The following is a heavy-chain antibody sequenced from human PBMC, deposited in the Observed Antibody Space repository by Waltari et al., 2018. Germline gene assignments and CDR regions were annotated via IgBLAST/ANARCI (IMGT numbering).Heavy chain of an antibody. D-gene: IGHD3-3*01. Sequence: QLQESGPGLVKPSETVSLTCSVSGDAIMRNNYHWGWIRQSPGKGLEWMGSIYNSGTTYYNPSLKGRVFISVDASRNEFSLRLTTVTAADTAVYYCARASTAIFGVVITGYNIWGQGTMVTVSS. J-gene: IGHJ3*02. CDR3: ARASTAIFGVVITGYNI. CDR2: IYNSGTT. V-gene: IGHV4-39*07. CDR1: GDAIMRNNYH.